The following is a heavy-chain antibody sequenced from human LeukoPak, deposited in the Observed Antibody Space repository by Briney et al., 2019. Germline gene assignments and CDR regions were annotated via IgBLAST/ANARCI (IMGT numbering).Heavy chain of an antibody. CDR1: GFTFSSYW. V-gene: IGHV3-7*01. D-gene: IGHD3-22*01. CDR2: IKQDGSEK. Sequence: GGSLRLSCAASGFTFSSYWTSWVRQAPGKGLEWVANIKQDGSEKYYVDSVKGRFTLSRDNAKNSLCLQMNSLRAEDTAVYYCARRPYYYDSGGYFFDHWGQGTLVTVSS. J-gene: IGHJ4*02. CDR3: ARRPYYYDSGGYFFDH.